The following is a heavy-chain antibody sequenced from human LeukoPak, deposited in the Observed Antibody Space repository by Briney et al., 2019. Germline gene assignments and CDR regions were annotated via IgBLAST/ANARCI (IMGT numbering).Heavy chain of an antibody. V-gene: IGHV3-48*02. D-gene: IGHD5/OR15-5a*01. CDR1: GFTFSSYS. J-gene: IGHJ3*02. CDR3: PEVRSSVFDI. CDR2: ISSSSSTI. Sequence: GGSLRLSCAASGFTFSSYSMNWVRQAPGKGLEWVSYISSSSSTIYYADSVKGRFTVSRDNAKNSLYLQMNSLRDEDTAAYYCPEVRSSVFDIWGQGTMVTVSS.